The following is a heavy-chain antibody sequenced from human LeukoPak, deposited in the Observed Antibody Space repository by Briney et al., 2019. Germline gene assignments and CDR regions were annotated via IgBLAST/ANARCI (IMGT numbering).Heavy chain of an antibody. J-gene: IGHJ5*02. Sequence: SETLSLTCAVYGGSFSGYYWSWIRQPPGKGLEWIGEINHSGSTNYNPSLKSRVTISVDTSKNQFSLKLSSVTAADTAVYYCARDQRVGTPLWFVEIYWFDPWGQGTLVTVSS. CDR2: INHSGST. CDR1: GGSFSGYY. CDR3: ARDQRVGTPLWFVEIYWFDP. D-gene: IGHD3-10*01. V-gene: IGHV4-34*01.